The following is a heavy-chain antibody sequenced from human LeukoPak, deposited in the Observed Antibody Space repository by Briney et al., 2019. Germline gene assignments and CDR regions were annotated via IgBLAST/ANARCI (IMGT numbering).Heavy chain of an antibody. CDR1: GGSFSGYY. CDR2: INHSGST. J-gene: IGHJ4*02. V-gene: IGHV4-34*01. Sequence: SETLSLTCAVYGGSFSGYYWSWIRQPPGNGLEWIGEINHSGSTNYNPSLKSRVTISVDTSKNQFSLKLSSVTAADTAVYYCARGYYYGSGTHLPGYWGQGTLVTVSS. CDR3: ARGYYYGSGTHLPGY. D-gene: IGHD3-10*01.